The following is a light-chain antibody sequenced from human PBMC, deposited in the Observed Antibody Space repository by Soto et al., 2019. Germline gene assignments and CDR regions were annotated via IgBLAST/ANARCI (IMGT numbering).Light chain of an antibody. CDR3: SSYTSSSTYV. CDR2: EVS. V-gene: IGLV2-14*01. J-gene: IGLJ1*01. Sequence: QAMLTQPASVSGSAGQATTISCTGTSSDVGGYNYVSWYQQHPGKAPKLMIYEVSNRPSGVSNRFSGSKSGNTASLTISGLQAEDEADYYCSSYTSSSTYVFGTGTKVTVL. CDR1: SSDVGGYNY.